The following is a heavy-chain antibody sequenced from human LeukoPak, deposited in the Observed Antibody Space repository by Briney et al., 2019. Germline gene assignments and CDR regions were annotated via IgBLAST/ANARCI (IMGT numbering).Heavy chain of an antibody. D-gene: IGHD3-10*01. CDR1: GFTFSDYY. Sequence: GGSLRLSCAASGFTFSDYYMSWIRQAPGKGLEWVSYISSSSSYTNYADSVKGRFTISRDNAKNSLYLQMNSLRAEDTAVYYCARSQPYYYGSGRLSGAYYYGMDVWGKGTTVTVSS. CDR3: ARSQPYYYGSGRLSGAYYYGMDV. J-gene: IGHJ6*04. V-gene: IGHV3-11*06. CDR2: ISSSSSYT.